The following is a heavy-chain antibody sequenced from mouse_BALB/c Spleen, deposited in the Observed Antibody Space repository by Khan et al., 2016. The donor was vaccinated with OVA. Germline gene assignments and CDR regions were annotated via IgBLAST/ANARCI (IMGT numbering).Heavy chain of an antibody. D-gene: IGHD2-3*01. J-gene: IGHJ2*01. CDR2: ISSDSNTI. Sequence: EVELVESGGGLVQTGGSRKLSCAASGFTFSGFGMHWVRQAPEKGLEWVAYISSDSNTIYYAATVKGRFTITRDNPKNTLFLQLTSLTTEDTAMYYCARTGYYSVDYWGQGTTLTVSA. V-gene: IGHV5-17*02. CDR3: ARTGYYSVDY. CDR1: GFTFSGFG.